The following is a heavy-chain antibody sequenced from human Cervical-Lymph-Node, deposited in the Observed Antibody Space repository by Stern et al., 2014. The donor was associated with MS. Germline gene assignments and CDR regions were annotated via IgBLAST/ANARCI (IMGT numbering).Heavy chain of an antibody. D-gene: IGHD2-15*01. J-gene: IGHJ4*02. V-gene: IGHV1-18*01. CDR3: ARETPNCSGGTCYPRIDY. Sequence: QVQLVQSGAEVKKPGASVKVSCKASGYTFSSYGFSWVRQAPGQGLEWMGWISVYNGDTSYAEKIQGRVTMTTDTSTSTAYMELRSLRSDDTAVYFCARETPNCSGGTCYPRIDYWGKGTLVPVSS. CDR2: ISVYNGDT. CDR1: GYTFSSYG.